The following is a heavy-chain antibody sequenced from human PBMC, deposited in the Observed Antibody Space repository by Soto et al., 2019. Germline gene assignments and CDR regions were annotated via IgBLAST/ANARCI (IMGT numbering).Heavy chain of an antibody. V-gene: IGHV3-21*01. J-gene: IGHJ6*02. D-gene: IGHD2-2*01. CDR2: ISSSSSYI. CDR1: GFTFSSYS. CDR3: AREGGPIVVVPAAGVRGYYYYGMDV. Sequence: GGSLRLSCAASGFTFSSYSMNWVRQAPGKGLEWVSSISSSSSYIYYADSVKGRFTISRDNAKNSLYLQMNSLRAEDTAVYYCAREGGPIVVVPAAGVRGYYYYGMDVWGQGTTVTVSS.